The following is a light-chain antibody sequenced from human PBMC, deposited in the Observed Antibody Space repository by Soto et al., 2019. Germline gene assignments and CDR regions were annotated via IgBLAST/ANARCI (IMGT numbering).Light chain of an antibody. V-gene: IGLV1-44*01. CDR3: AAWADSRNALWV. J-gene: IGLJ3*02. CDR2: SNN. CDR1: SSNNGSNT. Sequence: QSVLTQPPSASGTPGQRVTISCSGSSSNNGSNTVNWYQQLPGTAPKLLIYSNNQRPSGVPDRFSGSKSGTSASLAISGLQSEDEADYYCAAWADSRNALWVFGGGTKLTVL.